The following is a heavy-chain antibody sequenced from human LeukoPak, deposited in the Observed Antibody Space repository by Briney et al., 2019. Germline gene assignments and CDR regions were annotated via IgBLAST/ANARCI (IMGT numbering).Heavy chain of an antibody. CDR1: GFTFSSYA. J-gene: IGHJ4*02. Sequence: GGSLRLSCAASGFTFSSYAMSWVRQAPGKGLEWVSIISDCGGSTFYADSVKGRFTISRDNSKNTLYLQMNSLRAEDTAVYYCAKGGLSGSYSNWGQGTLVTVSS. V-gene: IGHV3-23*01. CDR3: AKGGLSGSYSN. CDR2: ISDCGGST. D-gene: IGHD1-26*01.